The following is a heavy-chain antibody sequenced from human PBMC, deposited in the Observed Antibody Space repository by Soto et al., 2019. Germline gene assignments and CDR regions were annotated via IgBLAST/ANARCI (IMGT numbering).Heavy chain of an antibody. D-gene: IGHD3-22*01. J-gene: IGHJ4*02. CDR1: GGTFSSYA. Sequence: QVQLVQSGAEVKKPGSSVKVSCKASGGTFSSYAISWVRQAPGQGLEWMGGIIPIFGTANYAQKFQGRVTITADESTSKAYIELSSLRSEDTGVYYCERDLSPYYYDSSGYRYNFDYWGQGTLVTVTS. CDR3: ERDLSPYYYDSSGYRYNFDY. CDR2: IIPIFGTA. V-gene: IGHV1-69*01.